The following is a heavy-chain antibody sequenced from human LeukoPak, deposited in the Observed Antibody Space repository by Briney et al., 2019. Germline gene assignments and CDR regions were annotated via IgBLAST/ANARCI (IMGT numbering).Heavy chain of an antibody. CDR3: ASRFRYSSGWTFDY. CDR1: GFTFSNNG. D-gene: IGHD6-19*01. V-gene: IGHV3-53*01. CDR2: IYSGGST. J-gene: IGHJ4*02. Sequence: GTLRLSCAASGFTFSNNGMSWVRQAPGKGLEWVSVIYSGGSTYYADSVKGRFTISRDNSKNTLYLQMNSLRAEDTAVYYCASRFRYSSGWTFDYWGQGTLVTVSS.